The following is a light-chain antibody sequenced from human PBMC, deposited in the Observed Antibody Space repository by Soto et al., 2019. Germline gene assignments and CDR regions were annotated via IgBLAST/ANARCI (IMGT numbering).Light chain of an antibody. CDR3: AAWDDSLNGLV. CDR1: SSNIGNNA. CDR2: YDD. V-gene: IGLV1-36*01. J-gene: IGLJ2*01. Sequence: QLVLTQPPSVSEAPRQRVTMSCSGSSSNIGNNAVNWYQQLPGKAPKLLIYYDDLLPSGVSDRFSGSKSGTSASLAISGLQSEDEADYYCAAWDDSLNGLVFGGGTKLTVL.